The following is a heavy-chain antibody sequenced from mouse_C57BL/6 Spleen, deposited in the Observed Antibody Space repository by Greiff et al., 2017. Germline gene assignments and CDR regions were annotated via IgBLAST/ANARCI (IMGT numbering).Heavy chain of an antibody. J-gene: IGHJ1*03. CDR3: ARGGLLRPYWYFDV. D-gene: IGHD1-2*01. V-gene: IGHV1-61*01. CDR2: IYPSDSET. CDR1: GYTFTSYW. Sequence: VQLQQPGAELVRPGSSVKLSCKASGYTFTSYWMDWVKQRPGQGLEWIGNIYPSDSETHYNQKFKDKATLTVDKSSSTAYMQLSSLTSEDSAVYYCARGGLLRPYWYFDVWGTGTTVTVSS.